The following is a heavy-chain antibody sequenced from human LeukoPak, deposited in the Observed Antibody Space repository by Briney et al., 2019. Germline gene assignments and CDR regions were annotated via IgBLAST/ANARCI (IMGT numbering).Heavy chain of an antibody. J-gene: IGHJ4*02. CDR1: GFSFSSYA. CDR3: AKVSWANYFDY. Sequence: GGSLRLSCAASGFSFSSYAMSWVRQAPGKGLEWLSAISGSGGNTYYADSVRGRFTISRDNSKNTLYLQMNSLRAEDTAIYYCAKVSWANYFDYWGQGTLVTVSS. V-gene: IGHV3-23*01. CDR2: ISGSGGNT. D-gene: IGHD6-13*01.